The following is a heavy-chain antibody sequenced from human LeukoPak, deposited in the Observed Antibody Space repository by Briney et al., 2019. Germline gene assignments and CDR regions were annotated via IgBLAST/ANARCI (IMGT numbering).Heavy chain of an antibody. V-gene: IGHV5-51*01. J-gene: IGHJ5*02. D-gene: IGHD5-12*01. CDR3: ARNYEGYDWFDP. CDR2: IYPSDSDT. Sequence: GESLKISCKDSGYRFTSYWIGWVRQLPGKRREWLVGIYPSDSDTRYNPSFQRQVTISADRSISTAYLQWSRLNASDTAMYYCARNYEGYDWFDPWGQGTLVTVSP. CDR1: GYRFTSYW.